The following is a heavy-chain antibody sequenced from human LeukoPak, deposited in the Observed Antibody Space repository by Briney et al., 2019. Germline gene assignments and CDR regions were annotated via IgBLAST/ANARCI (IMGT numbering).Heavy chain of an antibody. D-gene: IGHD6-25*01. CDR2: ISGRGERT. CDR3: AKDSSAAVAADEY. Sequence: GGSLRLSCATFGFTFSSYAMSWVRQAPGKGLEWVAAISGRGERTYYADSVKGRFTISKDNSKNTVYLQMDSLRAEDTALYYCAKDSSAAVAADEYWGQGTLVTVSS. CDR1: GFTFSSYA. V-gene: IGHV3-23*01. J-gene: IGHJ4*02.